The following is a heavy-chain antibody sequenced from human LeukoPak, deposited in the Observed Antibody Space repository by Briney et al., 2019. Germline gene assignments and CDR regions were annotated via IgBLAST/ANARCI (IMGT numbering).Heavy chain of an antibody. CDR2: INAGNGNT. J-gene: IGHJ4*02. D-gene: IGHD3-10*01. CDR1: GYTFTSYA. Sequence: GASVKVSCKASGYTFTSYAMHWVRQAPGQRLEWMGWINAGNGNTKYSQKFQGRVTITRDTSADTAYMELSSLRSEDTAVYYCARARLPYYGSGKYFDYWGQGTLVTVSS. CDR3: ARARLPYYGSGKYFDY. V-gene: IGHV1-3*01.